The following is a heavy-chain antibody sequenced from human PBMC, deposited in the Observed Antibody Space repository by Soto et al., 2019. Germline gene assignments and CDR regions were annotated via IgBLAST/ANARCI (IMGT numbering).Heavy chain of an antibody. Sequence: ASVKVSCKASGYTFTSYDINWVRQATGQGLEWMGWMNPNSGNTGYAQKFQGRVTMTRNTSISTAYMELSSLRSEDTAVYYCAREMKQWLVWGYNWFDPWGQGTLVTVSS. CDR3: AREMKQWLVWGYNWFDP. D-gene: IGHD6-19*01. V-gene: IGHV1-8*01. J-gene: IGHJ5*02. CDR1: GYTFTSYD. CDR2: MNPNSGNT.